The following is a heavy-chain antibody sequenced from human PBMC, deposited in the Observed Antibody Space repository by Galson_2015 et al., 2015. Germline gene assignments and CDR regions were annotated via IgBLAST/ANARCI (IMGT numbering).Heavy chain of an antibody. CDR2: IWYGGNNK. CDR1: GFTFGNYG. V-gene: IGHV3-33*01. Sequence: SLRLSCAASGFTFGNYGLHWVRQGPGRGLEWVAYIWYGGNNKYYGDSVKGRFTISRDNSKNTVYLQMNSLRVEDTAVYYCARDRSVAARYFDYWGQGTLVTVSS. CDR3: ARDRSVAARYFDY. D-gene: IGHD6-6*01. J-gene: IGHJ4*02.